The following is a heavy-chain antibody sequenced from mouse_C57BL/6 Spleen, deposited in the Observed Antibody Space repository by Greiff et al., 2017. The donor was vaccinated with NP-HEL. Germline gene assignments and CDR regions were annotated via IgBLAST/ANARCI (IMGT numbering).Heavy chain of an antibody. J-gene: IGHJ3*01. V-gene: IGHV14-1*01. D-gene: IGHD2-3*01. CDR2: IDPEDGDT. Sequence: VQLQQSGAELVRPGASVKLSCTASGFNIKDCYMHWVKQRPEQGLEWIGRIDPEDGDTEYAPKFQGKATMTADTSSNTAYLQLSSLTSEDTAVYYCRRDDGYYVRAFAYWGQGTLVTVSA. CDR1: GFNIKDCY. CDR3: RRDDGYYVRAFAY.